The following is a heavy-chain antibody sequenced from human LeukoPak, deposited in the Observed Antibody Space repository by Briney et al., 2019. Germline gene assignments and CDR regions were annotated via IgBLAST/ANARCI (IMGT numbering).Heavy chain of an antibody. D-gene: IGHD5-24*01. Sequence: PGGSLRLACAASGFTFSTYAMSWVRQAPGKGLEWVSAISGSGGSTNYADSVKGRFTISRDNSKNTLYLQMYSLRAEDTAVYYCAKENGYNYYFDYWGQGTLVTVSS. CDR1: GFTFSTYA. CDR2: ISGSGGST. J-gene: IGHJ4*02. CDR3: AKENGYNYYFDY. V-gene: IGHV3-23*01.